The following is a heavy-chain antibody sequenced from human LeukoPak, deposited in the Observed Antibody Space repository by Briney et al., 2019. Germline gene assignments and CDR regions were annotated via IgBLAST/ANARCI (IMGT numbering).Heavy chain of an antibody. D-gene: IGHD3-22*01. J-gene: IGHJ4*02. V-gene: IGHV4-39*07. CDR1: GGSISSSSYY. CDR2: IYYSGST. Sequence: SETLSLTCTVSGGSISSSSYYWGWIRQPPGKGLEWIGSIYYSGSTYYNPSLKSRVTISVDTSKNQFSLKLSPVTAADTAVYYCARAVIMRDSSGYYYDYGVDYWGQGTLVTVSS. CDR3: ARAVIMRDSSGYYYDYGVDY.